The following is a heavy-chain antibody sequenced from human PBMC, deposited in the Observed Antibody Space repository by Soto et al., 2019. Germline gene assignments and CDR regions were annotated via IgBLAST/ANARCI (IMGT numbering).Heavy chain of an antibody. Sequence: QVQLVESGGGVVQPGRSLRLSCAASGCTFSSYGMHWVRQAPGKGMEWVAIIWYDGSNKYYGDSVKGRFTISRDDSKKTVYLQTNSLSAGETAVYYCARDLRDGPDYWGQGDLVTVSS. CDR1: GCTFSSYG. V-gene: IGHV3-33*01. CDR2: IWYDGSNK. J-gene: IGHJ4*02. CDR3: ARDLRDGPDY.